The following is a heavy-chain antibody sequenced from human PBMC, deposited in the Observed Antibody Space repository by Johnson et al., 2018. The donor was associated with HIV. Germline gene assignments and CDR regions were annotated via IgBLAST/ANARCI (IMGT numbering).Heavy chain of an antibody. CDR3: ARYRGDILTVYTFDAFDI. CDR2: ISYDGYNK. Sequence: QVQLVESGGGVVQPGRSLRLSCAASGFTFSNYALHWVRQAPGKGLQWLTVISYDGYNKYYADSVKGRFTISRDNSNNTLFLQMNTMRTEDTDIYYCARYRGDILTVYTFDAFDIWGQGTKVTVS. V-gene: IGHV3-30-3*01. D-gene: IGHD3-9*01. J-gene: IGHJ3*02. CDR1: GFTFSNYA.